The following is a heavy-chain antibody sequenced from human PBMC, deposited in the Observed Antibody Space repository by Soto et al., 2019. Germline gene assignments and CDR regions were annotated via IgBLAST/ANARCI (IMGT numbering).Heavy chain of an antibody. Sequence: QGHLVQSGAEVKKPGASVTVSCKASGYAYTNYAISWVRHAPGQGPEWMGWISGYNGNTKYAPKFQGRVTLTSDTSTTTSYRQLKSLRSADTAVYYCARDMGVNDNADYVDYWGQGTLVTVSS. CDR1: GYAYTNYA. CDR2: ISGYNGNT. V-gene: IGHV1-18*01. J-gene: IGHJ4*02. CDR3: ARDMGVNDNADYVDY. D-gene: IGHD1-1*01.